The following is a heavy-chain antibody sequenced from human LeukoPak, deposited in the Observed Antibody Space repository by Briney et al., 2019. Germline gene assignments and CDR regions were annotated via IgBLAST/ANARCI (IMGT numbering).Heavy chain of an antibody. Sequence: GGSLRLSCAASEFTFSTYWMSWVRQAPGKGLEWVANIKQDGSEKYYVDSVRGRFTISRDNAKNSLYLQMNSLRAEDTAVYYCARDGVYSTSSADLRGQGTLVTVSS. CDR3: ARDGVYSTSSADL. D-gene: IGHD6-6*01. CDR1: EFTFSTYW. J-gene: IGHJ5*02. V-gene: IGHV3-7*01. CDR2: IKQDGSEK.